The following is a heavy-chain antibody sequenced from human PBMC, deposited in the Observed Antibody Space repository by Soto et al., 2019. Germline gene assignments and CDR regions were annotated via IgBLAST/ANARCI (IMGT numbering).Heavy chain of an antibody. J-gene: IGHJ3*02. V-gene: IGHV4-31*03. D-gene: IGHD2-2*01. Sequence: QVQLQESGPGLVKPSQTLSLTCTVSGGSISSGGYYCSWIRQHPGKGLEWIGYIYYSGRTYYNPYLKSRVTISVDTSKNQFSLKLSSVTAADTAVYYCARGRIVPFDIWGQGTMVTVSS. CDR1: GGSISSGGYY. CDR3: ARGRIVPFDI. CDR2: IYYSGRT.